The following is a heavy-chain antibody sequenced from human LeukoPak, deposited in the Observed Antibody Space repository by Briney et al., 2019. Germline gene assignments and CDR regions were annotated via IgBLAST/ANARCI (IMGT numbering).Heavy chain of an antibody. Sequence: GGSLRLSCAASGFTFSSYAMSWVRQAPGRGLEWVSAISGSGGSTYYADSVKGRFTISRDNSKNTLYLQMNSLRAEDTAVYYCAKLNFSGYSYGDDAFDIWGQGTMVTVSS. CDR3: AKLNFSGYSYGDDAFDI. D-gene: IGHD5-18*01. CDR2: ISGSGGST. J-gene: IGHJ3*02. V-gene: IGHV3-23*01. CDR1: GFTFSSYA.